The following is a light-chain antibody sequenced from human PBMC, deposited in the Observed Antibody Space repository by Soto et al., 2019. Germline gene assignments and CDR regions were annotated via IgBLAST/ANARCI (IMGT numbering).Light chain of an antibody. CDR2: DDN. Sequence: QSVMTQPPSVSAAPGQKVTISCSGSSSNIGGNSVSWYQQLPGTAPKLLIYDDNKRPSGIPDRLSGSKSGTSATLGITEFQTGDKADYYCGSWDSSLSAYVFGPGTKVTVL. CDR3: GSWDSSLSAYV. CDR1: SSNIGGNS. J-gene: IGLJ1*01. V-gene: IGLV1-51*01.